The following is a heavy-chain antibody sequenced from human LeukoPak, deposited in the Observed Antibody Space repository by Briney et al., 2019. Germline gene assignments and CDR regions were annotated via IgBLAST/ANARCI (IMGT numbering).Heavy chain of an antibody. CDR3: ARAATGHYSYYMDA. D-gene: IGHD3-9*01. CDR2: VSWNGRNS. V-gene: IGHV3-20*04. J-gene: IGHJ6*03. CDR1: GFTFDDFD. Sequence: GGSLRLSCAASGFTFDDFDMSWVRQVPGKGLEWVSGVSWNGRNSGYADSLKGRFTISRDNAKNSLYLQMNGLRAEDTAFYYCARAATGHYSYYMDAWGNGTTVTVSS.